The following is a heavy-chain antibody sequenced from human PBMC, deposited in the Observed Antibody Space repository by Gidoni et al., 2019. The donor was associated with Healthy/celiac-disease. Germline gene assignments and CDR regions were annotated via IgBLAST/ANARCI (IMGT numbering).Heavy chain of an antibody. J-gene: IGHJ4*02. CDR1: GFTFSSYG. CDR3: ARGGYYYDSSGYGDYFDY. CDR2: IWYDGSNK. D-gene: IGHD3-22*01. Sequence: QVQLVESGGGVVQPGRSLRLSCAASGFTFSSYGMHGVRQAPGKGLEWGAVIWYDGSNKYYADSVKGRFTISRDNSKNTLYLQMNSLRAEDTAVYYCARGGYYYDSSGYGDYFDYWGQGTLVTVSS. V-gene: IGHV3-33*01.